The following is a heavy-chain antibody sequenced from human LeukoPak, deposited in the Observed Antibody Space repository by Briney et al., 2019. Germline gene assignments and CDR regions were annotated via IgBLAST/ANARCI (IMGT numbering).Heavy chain of an antibody. CDR2: IIPIFGTA. V-gene: IGHV1-69*06. Sequence: GASVKVSCKASGGTFSSYAISWVRQAPGQGLEWMGGIIPIFGTANYAQKFQGRVTITADKSTSTAYMELSSLRSEDTAVYYCARDPRPYYYDSSGYPNDAFDIWGQGTMVTVSS. D-gene: IGHD3-22*01. J-gene: IGHJ3*02. CDR1: GGTFSSYA. CDR3: ARDPRPYYYDSSGYPNDAFDI.